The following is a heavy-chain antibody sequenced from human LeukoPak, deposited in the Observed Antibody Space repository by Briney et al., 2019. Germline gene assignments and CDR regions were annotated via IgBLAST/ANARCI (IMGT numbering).Heavy chain of an antibody. J-gene: IGHJ4*02. CDR3: AKGLVGYYYDSQSDY. D-gene: IGHD3-22*01. Sequence: HPGGSLRLSCAASGFTFSSYAMSWVRQAPGKGLEWVSGISTSASSTYYADSVKGRFTISRDNSKNMPYLQMNSLRAEDTAVYYCAKGLVGYYYDSQSDYWGQGTLVTVSS. CDR2: ISTSASST. CDR1: GFTFSSYA. V-gene: IGHV3-23*01.